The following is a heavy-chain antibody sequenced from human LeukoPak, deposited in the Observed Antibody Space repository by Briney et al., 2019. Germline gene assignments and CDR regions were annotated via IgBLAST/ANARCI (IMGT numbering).Heavy chain of an antibody. CDR1: GFTFSSYA. D-gene: IGHD2-2*01. V-gene: IGHV3-23*01. CDR3: AKEGPIVAVVPAIDY. J-gene: IGHJ4*02. Sequence: GGSLRLSCGASGFTFSSYAMSGVRRAPGKGLEWGSAISGSGGSTYYADSVKGRFTISRDNSKNTLYLQMNSLRAEDTAVYYCAKEGPIVAVVPAIDYWGQGTLVTVSS. CDR2: ISGSGGST.